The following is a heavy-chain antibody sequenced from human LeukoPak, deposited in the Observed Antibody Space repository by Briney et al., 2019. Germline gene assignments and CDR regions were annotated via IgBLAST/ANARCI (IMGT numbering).Heavy chain of an antibody. V-gene: IGHV1-18*01. CDR3: ARDNTPRGYYDSRGAGGY. D-gene: IGHD3-22*01. CDR1: GYTFTSYG. J-gene: IGHJ4*02. CDR2: ISAYNGNT. Sequence: GASVEVSCKASGYTFTSYGISWVRQAPGQGLEWMGWISAYNGNTNYAQKLQGRVTMTTDTSTSTAYMELRSLRSDDTAVYYCARDNTPRGYYDSRGAGGYWGQGTLVTVSS.